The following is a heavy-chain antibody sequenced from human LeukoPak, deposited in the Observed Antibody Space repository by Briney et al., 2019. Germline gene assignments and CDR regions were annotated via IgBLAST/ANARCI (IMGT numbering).Heavy chain of an antibody. CDR3: ATTYYYDSSGYDAFDI. J-gene: IGHJ3*02. CDR1: GYTLTELS. Sequence: ASVTVSCTVSGYTLTELSMHWVRQAPGKGLEWMGGFDPEDGETIYAQKSQGRVTMTEDTSTDTAYMELSSLRSEDTAVYYCATTYYYDSSGYDAFDIWGQGTMVTVSS. D-gene: IGHD3-22*01. V-gene: IGHV1-24*01. CDR2: FDPEDGET.